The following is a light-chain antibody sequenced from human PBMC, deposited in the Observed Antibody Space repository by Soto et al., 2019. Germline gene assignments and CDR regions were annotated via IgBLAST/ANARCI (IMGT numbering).Light chain of an antibody. V-gene: IGLV1-51*01. CDR3: GTWDSSLSA. Sequence: QSVLTQPPSMSAAPGQKVTISCSGSSSNIGNNYVSWYQQLPGTAPKLLIYDNNKRPSGIPDRFSGSKSGTSATLDITGLQTGDEADYYCGTWDSSLSAFGGGTKLTVL. CDR1: SSNIGNNY. J-gene: IGLJ2*01. CDR2: DNN.